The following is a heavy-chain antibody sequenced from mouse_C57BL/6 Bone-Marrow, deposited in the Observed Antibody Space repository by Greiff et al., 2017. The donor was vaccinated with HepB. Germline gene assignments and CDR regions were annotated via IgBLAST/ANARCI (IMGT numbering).Heavy chain of an antibody. V-gene: IGHV1-81*01. CDR1: GYTFTSYG. CDR2: IYPRSGNT. D-gene: IGHD1-1*01. J-gene: IGHJ3*01. Sequence: QVQLQQSGAELARPGASVKLSCKASGYTFTSYGISWVKQRTGQGLEWIGEIYPRSGNTYYNEKFKGKATLTADKSSSTAYMELRSLTSEDSAVYFCARRYGSSPAYWGQGTLVTVSA. CDR3: ARRYGSSPAY.